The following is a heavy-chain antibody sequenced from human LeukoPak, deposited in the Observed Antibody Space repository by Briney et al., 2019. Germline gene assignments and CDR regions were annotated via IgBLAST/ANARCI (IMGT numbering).Heavy chain of an antibody. V-gene: IGHV3-23*01. CDR1: GFTFSSHP. CDR2: IRGSGDST. Sequence: GGSLRLSCAASGFTFSSHPMSWVRLAPGKGLEWVSSIRGSGDSTYYADSVKGRFTISRDNTKNTLYLQMNSLRGDDTVVYYCAKSYSYYHMDDWGKGTSVTVSS. J-gene: IGHJ6*03. CDR3: AKSYSYYHMDD.